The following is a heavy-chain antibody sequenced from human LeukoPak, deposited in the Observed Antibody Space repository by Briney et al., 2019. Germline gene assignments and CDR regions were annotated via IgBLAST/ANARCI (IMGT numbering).Heavy chain of an antibody. CDR2: IYYSGST. CDR1: GGSISSYY. V-gene: IGHV4-59*01. J-gene: IGHJ4*02. D-gene: IGHD2-2*01. Sequence: SETLSLTCTVSGGSISSYYWSWIRQPPGKGLEWIGYIYYSGSTNYNPSLKSRVTISVDTSKNQFSLKLSSVTAADTAVYYCAREGRGYCSSTSCYYFDYWGQGTLVTVSS. CDR3: AREGRGYCSSTSCYYFDY.